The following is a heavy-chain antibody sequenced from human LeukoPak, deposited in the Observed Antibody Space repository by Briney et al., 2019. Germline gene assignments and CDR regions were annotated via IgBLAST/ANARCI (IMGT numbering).Heavy chain of an antibody. CDR1: GFTFSSYA. CDR2: ISGSGGST. CDR3: VRYDLESYCSGGSCYLSPGYYGMDV. J-gene: IGHJ6*02. D-gene: IGHD2-15*01. V-gene: IGHV3-23*01. Sequence: PGGSLRLSCAATGFTFSSYAMSWVRQAPGKGLEWVSAISGSGGSTYYADSVKGRFTISRDNSKNTLYLQMNSLRAEDTAVYYCVRYDLESYCSGGSCYLSPGYYGMDVWGQGTTVTVSS.